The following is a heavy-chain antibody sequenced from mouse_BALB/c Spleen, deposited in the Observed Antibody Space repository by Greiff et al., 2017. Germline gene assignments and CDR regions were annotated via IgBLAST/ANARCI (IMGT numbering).Heavy chain of an antibody. CDR3: NAWDLLRPFAY. J-gene: IGHJ3*01. V-gene: IGHV14-4*02. D-gene: IGHD1-2*01. Sequence: VQLQQSGPELVKPGASVKMSCKASGYTFTSYVMHWVKQRPEQGLEWIGWIDPENGDTEYAPKFQGKATMTADTSSNTAYLQLSSLTSEDTAVYYCNAWDLLRPFAYWGQGTLVTVSA. CDR2: IDPENGDT. CDR1: GYTFTSYV.